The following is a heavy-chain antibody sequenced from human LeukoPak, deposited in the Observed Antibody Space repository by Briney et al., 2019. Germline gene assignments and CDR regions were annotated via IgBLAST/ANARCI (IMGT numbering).Heavy chain of an antibody. CDR3: AKDQVELGYCSSTSCYTSDY. J-gene: IGHJ4*02. V-gene: IGHV3-23*01. CDR2: ISGSGDST. Sequence: GASLRLSCAASGFTFSSYAMSWVRQAPGKGLEWVSAISGSGDSTYYADSVKGRFTISRDNSRNTPYLQMNSLRAEDTAVYYCAKDQVELGYCSSTSCYTSDYWGQGTLVTVSS. D-gene: IGHD2-2*02. CDR1: GFTFSSYA.